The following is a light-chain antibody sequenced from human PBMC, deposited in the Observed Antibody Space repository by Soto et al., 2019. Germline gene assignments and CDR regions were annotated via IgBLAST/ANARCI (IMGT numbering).Light chain of an antibody. J-gene: IGKJ2*03. CDR2: DAS. Sequence: EIQMTQSPSTLSASAGDRVTITCRASQSLSTWLAWYQQRPGKPPKLVIYDASTLESGVPSRFSGGGSGTEFTLTISSLQPDDFATYYCQQYSIYPYSFGQGTKLEIK. V-gene: IGKV1-5*01. CDR3: QQYSIYPYS. CDR1: QSLSTW.